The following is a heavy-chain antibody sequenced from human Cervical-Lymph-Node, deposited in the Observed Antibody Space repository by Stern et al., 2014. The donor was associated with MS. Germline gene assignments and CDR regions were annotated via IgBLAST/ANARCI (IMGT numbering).Heavy chain of an antibody. CDR2: LIPLVGVA. D-gene: IGHD4-17*01. J-gene: IGHJ5*02. V-gene: IGHV1-69*04. CDR3: ARGDYGDYNWFDP. CDR1: GGTFKGYG. Sequence: QVQLVQSGAEVKKPWSSVNVSCKASGGTFKGYGITWVRKAPGQGLEWMGRLIPLVGVARYAPRFQGRVTITADKSMTTGYMELSSLTSDDTAVYYCARGDYGDYNWFDPWGLGTLVTVSS.